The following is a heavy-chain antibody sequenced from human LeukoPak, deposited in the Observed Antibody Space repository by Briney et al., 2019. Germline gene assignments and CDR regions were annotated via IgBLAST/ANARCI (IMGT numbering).Heavy chain of an antibody. CDR3: VRDRSERYAFDI. CDR2: IYYSGST. Sequence: SETLSLTCTVSGGSISSSYWSWIRQPPGKGPEWIGYIYYSGSTNYNPSLKSRVTTSVDTSKNQFSLKLSSVTAADTAVYYCVRDRSERYAFDIWGQGTMVTVSS. V-gene: IGHV4-59*01. CDR1: GGSISSSY. D-gene: IGHD1-1*01. J-gene: IGHJ3*02.